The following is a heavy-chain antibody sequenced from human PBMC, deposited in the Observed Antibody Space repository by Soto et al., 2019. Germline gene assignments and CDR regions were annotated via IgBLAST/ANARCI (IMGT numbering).Heavy chain of an antibody. CDR2: INSDGRGT. V-gene: IGHV3-74*03. J-gene: IGHJ4*02. Sequence: EVQLVESGGGLVQPGGSLKLSCAASGFTFSSYWLHWVRQAPGKGLVWVSRINSDGRGTTYADSVKGRFTISRDNAKNTLYLQMNSLRAEDTAVYYCARDGFGDFPIDYWGQGTLVTVS. CDR3: ARDGFGDFPIDY. CDR1: GFTFSSYW. D-gene: IGHD3-10*01.